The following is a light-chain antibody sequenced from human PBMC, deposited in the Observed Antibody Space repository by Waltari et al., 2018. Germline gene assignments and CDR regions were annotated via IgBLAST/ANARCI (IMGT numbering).Light chain of an antibody. V-gene: IGKV3-11*01. CDR3: QQRVTWPLT. CDR1: QSISIY. CDR2: DTF. Sequence: EIVLTQSPATLSLSPGEGATLSCRASQSISIYLGWYQHKPGQAPRLLINDTFNRATGIPARFTGSWSWTDFSLTISSLEPEDFAVYYCQQRVTWPLTFGGGTKVEIK. J-gene: IGKJ4*01.